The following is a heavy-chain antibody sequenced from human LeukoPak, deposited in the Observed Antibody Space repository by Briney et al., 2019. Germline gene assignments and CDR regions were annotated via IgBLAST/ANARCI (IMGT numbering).Heavy chain of an antibody. J-gene: IGHJ4*02. Sequence: XXXSXXTFXXXYMHWVRQAPGQGLEWMGWINPNSGGTNYAQKFQGRVTMNRDTSISTAYMEVSRLRSDDTAVYYCXXXXXXXXDSSGYFDYWGQGTLVTVSS. V-gene: IGHV1-2*02. CDR2: INPNSGGT. CDR1: XXTFXXXY. CDR3: XXXXXXXXDSSGYFDY. D-gene: IGHD3-22*01.